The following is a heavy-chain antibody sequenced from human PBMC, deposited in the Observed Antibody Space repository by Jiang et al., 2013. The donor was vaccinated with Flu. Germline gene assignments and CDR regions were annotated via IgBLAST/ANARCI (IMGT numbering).Heavy chain of an antibody. D-gene: IGHD6-13*01. CDR2: IIPILGIA. CDR3: ATPNPAAAGTFGY. V-gene: IGHV1-69*02. Sequence: PGQGLEWMGRIIPILGIANYAXKFQGRVTITADKSTSTAYMELSSLRSEDTAVYYCATPNPAAAGTFGYWGQGTLVTVSS. J-gene: IGHJ4*02.